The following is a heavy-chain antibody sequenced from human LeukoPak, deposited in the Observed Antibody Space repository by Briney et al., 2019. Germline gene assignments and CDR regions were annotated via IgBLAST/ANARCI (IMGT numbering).Heavy chain of an antibody. D-gene: IGHD6-19*01. V-gene: IGHV1-2*02. CDR1: GYTFTGYY. Sequence: ASVKVSCKASGYTFTGYYMHWVRQAPGQGLEWMGWINPNSGGTDYAQKFQGRVTMTRDTSISTAYMELSRLRSDDTAVYYCASSYSSGWYQGDNNWFDPWGQGTLVTVSS. J-gene: IGHJ5*02. CDR3: ASSYSSGWYQGDNNWFDP. CDR2: INPNSGGT.